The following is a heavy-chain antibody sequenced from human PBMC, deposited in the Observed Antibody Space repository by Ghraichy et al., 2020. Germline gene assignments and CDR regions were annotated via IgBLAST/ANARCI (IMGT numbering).Heavy chain of an antibody. J-gene: IGHJ4*02. D-gene: IGHD3-10*01. Sequence: GGSLRLSCAASGFTFSSYAMRWVRQAPGKGLEWVSAISGSGGSTYYADSVKGRFTISRDNSKNTLYLQMNSLRAEDTAVYYCANQYGFHYFDYWGQGTLVTVSS. V-gene: IGHV3-23*01. CDR2: ISGSGGST. CDR3: ANQYGFHYFDY. CDR1: GFTFSSYA.